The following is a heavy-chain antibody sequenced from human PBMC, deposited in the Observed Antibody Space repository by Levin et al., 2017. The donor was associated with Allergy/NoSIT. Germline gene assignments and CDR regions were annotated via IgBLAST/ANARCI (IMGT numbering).Heavy chain of an antibody. CDR2: INSDGSST. CDR3: ARAPYGDYGDY. D-gene: IGHD4-17*01. CDR1: GFTFSSYW. J-gene: IGHJ4*02. Sequence: GGSLRLSCAASGFTFSSYWMHWVRQAPGKGLVWVSRINSDGSSTSYADSVKGRFTISRDNAKNTLYLQMNSLRAEDTAVYYCARAPYGDYGDYWGQGTLVTVSS. V-gene: IGHV3-74*01.